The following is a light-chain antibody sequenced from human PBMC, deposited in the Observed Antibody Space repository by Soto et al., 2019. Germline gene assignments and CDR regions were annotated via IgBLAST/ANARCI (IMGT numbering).Light chain of an antibody. CDR2: GAY. Sequence: EIVMTQSPATLSVAPGERATLSCRASQSVGSTVAWYQQKPGHAPRLLMFGAYDRATGIPVRFSGSGSGTDFTLTISRLEPEDFAVYYCQQYGSSGTFGQGTKVDIK. CDR3: QQYGSSGT. V-gene: IGKV3-20*01. CDR1: QSVGST. J-gene: IGKJ1*01.